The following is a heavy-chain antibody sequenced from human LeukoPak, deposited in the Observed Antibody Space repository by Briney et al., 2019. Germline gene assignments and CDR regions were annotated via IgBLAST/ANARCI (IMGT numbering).Heavy chain of an antibody. CDR1: GGSISSSSYY. CDR2: IYYSGST. J-gene: IGHJ4*02. D-gene: IGHD1-26*01. V-gene: IGHV4-39*07. CDR3: ARVDVGTRYFDY. Sequence: SETLSLTCTVSGGSISSSSYYWGWIRQPPGKGLEWIGSIYYSGSTYYNPSLKSRVTISVDTSKNQFSLKLSSVTAADTAMYYCARVDVGTRYFDYWGQGTLVTVSS.